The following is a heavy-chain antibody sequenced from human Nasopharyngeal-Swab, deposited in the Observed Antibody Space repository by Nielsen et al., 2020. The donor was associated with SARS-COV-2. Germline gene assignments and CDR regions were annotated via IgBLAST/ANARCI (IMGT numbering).Heavy chain of an antibody. J-gene: IGHJ5*02. CDR1: GGSISSSSYY. D-gene: IGHD6-6*01. CDR2: IYYSGST. Sequence: SETLSRTCTVSGGSISSSSYYWGWIRQPPGKGLEWIGSIYYSGSTYYNPSLKSRVTISVDTSKNQFSLKLSSETAADTAVYYCARQEYLNWFDPWGQGTLVTVSS. CDR3: ARQEYLNWFDP. V-gene: IGHV4-39*01.